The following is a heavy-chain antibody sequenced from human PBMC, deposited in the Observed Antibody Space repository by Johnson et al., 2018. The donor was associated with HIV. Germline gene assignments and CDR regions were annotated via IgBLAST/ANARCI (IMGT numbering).Heavy chain of an antibody. J-gene: IGHJ3*02. D-gene: IGHD6-6*01. Sequence: VQVVESGGGLVKPGGSLRLSCAASGFTFSDYYMSWIRQAPGKGLECVSYISSSGGTIYYSDSVKGRFTISRDNSKNTLYLQMNSLRAEDTAVYYCAKALPEYSSTPQAFDIWGQGTMVTVSS. CDR3: AKALPEYSSTPQAFDI. V-gene: IGHV3-11*04. CDR2: ISSSGGTI. CDR1: GFTFSDYY.